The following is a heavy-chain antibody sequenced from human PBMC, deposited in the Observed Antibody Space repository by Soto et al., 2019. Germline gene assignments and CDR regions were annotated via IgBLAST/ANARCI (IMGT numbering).Heavy chain of an antibody. Sequence: GSSVKVSCKASGYTFTSYYMHWVRQAPGQGLEWMGIINPSGGSTSYAQKFQGRVTMTRDTSTSTVYMELSSLRSEDTAVYYCARGVVVPAEMSSAFDIWGQGTKVTVSS. CDR2: INPSGGST. CDR1: GYTFTSYY. V-gene: IGHV1-46*03. CDR3: ARGVVVPAEMSSAFDI. J-gene: IGHJ3*02. D-gene: IGHD2-2*01.